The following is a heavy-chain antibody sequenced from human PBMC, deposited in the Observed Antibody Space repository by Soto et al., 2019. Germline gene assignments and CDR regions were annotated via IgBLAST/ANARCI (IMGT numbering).Heavy chain of an antibody. V-gene: IGHV1-18*01. J-gene: IGHJ4*02. Sequence: QVHLVQSGAEVNKPGASVKVSCKASCYTFSIYGISCVRQAPGQGLEWMGWISANNGNTNYAQNVQGRVTMTNATSTSTAYMELRSLRSDDTAMYYCARGGQGAPFDYWGQGTPVTVSS. CDR3: ARGGQGAPFDY. CDR2: ISANNGNT. D-gene: IGHD1-26*01. CDR1: CYTFSIYG.